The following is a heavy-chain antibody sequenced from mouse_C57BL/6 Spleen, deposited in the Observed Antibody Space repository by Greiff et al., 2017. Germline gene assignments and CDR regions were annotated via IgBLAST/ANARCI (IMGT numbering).Heavy chain of an antibody. V-gene: IGHV2-6-1*01. CDR1: GFSLTSYG. J-gene: IGHJ4*01. Sequence: VKLMESGPGLVAPSQSLSITCTVSGFSLTSYGVHWVRQPPGKGLEWLVVIWSDGSTTYNSALKSRLSISKDNSKSHVFLKMNSLQTDDTAMYYCARHHSNYDAMDYWGQGTSVTVSS. CDR2: IWSDGST. CDR3: ARHHSNYDAMDY. D-gene: IGHD2-5*01.